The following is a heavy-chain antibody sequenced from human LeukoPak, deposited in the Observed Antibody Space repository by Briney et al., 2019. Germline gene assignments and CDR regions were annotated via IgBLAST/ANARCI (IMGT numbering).Heavy chain of an antibody. CDR1: GFTFSSYA. D-gene: IGHD3-22*01. J-gene: IGHJ4*02. CDR3: ARDYYDSRGYSLGYDY. Sequence: GGSLRLSCAASGFTFSSYAMSWVRQAPGKGLEWVSAISGSGGSTYYADSVKGRFTISRDNSKNTLYLQMNSLRAEDTAVYYCARDYYDSRGYSLGYDYWGQGTLVTVSS. CDR2: ISGSGGST. V-gene: IGHV3-23*01.